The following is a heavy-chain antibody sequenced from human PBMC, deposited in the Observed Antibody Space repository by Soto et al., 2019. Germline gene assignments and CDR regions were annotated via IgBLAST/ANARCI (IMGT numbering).Heavy chain of an antibody. CDR2: IKPDGSGK. CDR3: TSNIYYDFWSGYYAFDI. CDR1: GVILSSYW. Sequence: EVQLVESGGGFVQPGVSLRLSCVGSGVILSSYWMSWVRQAPGKGLEWVANIKPDGSGKYYVDSVKGRFTISRDNAKNSLYLQMNSLRAEDTAVYYCTSNIYYDFWSGYYAFDIWGQGTMVTVSS. D-gene: IGHD3-3*01. V-gene: IGHV3-7*01. J-gene: IGHJ3*02.